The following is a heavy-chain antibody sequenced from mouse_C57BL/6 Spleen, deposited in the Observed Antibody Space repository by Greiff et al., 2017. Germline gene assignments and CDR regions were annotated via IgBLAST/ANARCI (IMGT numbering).Heavy chain of an antibody. J-gene: IGHJ1*03. D-gene: IGHD1-1*01. CDR1: GYTFTSYW. CDR3: AIRNYYGSRYFDV. CDR2: IHPSDSDT. V-gene: IGHV1-74*01. Sequence: QVQLQQPGAELVKPGASVKVSCKASGYTFTSYWMHWVKQRPGQGLEWIGRIHPSDSDTNYNQKFKGKATLTVDKSSSTAYMQLSSLTSDDSAVYYCAIRNYYGSRYFDVWGTGTTVTVSS.